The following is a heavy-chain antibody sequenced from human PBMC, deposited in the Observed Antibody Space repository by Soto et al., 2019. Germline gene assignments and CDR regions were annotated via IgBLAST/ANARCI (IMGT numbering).Heavy chain of an antibody. CDR1: GFTFSTYA. Sequence: GGSLRLSCAASGFTFSTYAMTWVRQAPGKGLEWVSYISSSGSTIYYADSVEGRFTISRDNSKSTLYLQMNSLRAEDTALYYCAKGRSYYYYYGVDVWGQGTTVTVSS. CDR3: AKGRSYYYYYGVDV. V-gene: IGHV3-23*01. J-gene: IGHJ6*02. CDR2: ISSSGSTI.